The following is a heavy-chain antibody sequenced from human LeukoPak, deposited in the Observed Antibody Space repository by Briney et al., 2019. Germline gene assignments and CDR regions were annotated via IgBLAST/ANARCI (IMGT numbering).Heavy chain of an antibody. CDR2: INPSGGST. J-gene: IGHJ4*02. D-gene: IGHD3-22*01. CDR1: GYTFTNYY. Sequence: PWASVKVSCKASGYTFTNYYMHWVRQAPGHGLEWMGIINPSGGSTIYAQKFQGRVTITADESTSTAYMELSSLRSEDTAVYYCARSRLHYDSSGYFNFDYWGQGTLVTVSS. CDR3: ARSRLHYDSSGYFNFDY. V-gene: IGHV1-46*01.